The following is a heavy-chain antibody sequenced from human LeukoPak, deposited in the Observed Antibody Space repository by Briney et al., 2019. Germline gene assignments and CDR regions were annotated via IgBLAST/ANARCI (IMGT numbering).Heavy chain of an antibody. CDR3: ARVLGSSWYGRGEDY. J-gene: IGHJ4*02. CDR1: GFTFDDYA. D-gene: IGHD6-13*01. Sequence: ALRLSCAASGFTFDDYAMHWVRQAPGKGLEWVSGISWNSGSIGYADSVKGRFTISRDNAKNSLYLQMNSLRAEDTAVYYCARVLGSSWYGRGEDYWGQRTLVTVSS. V-gene: IGHV3-9*01. CDR2: ISWNSGSI.